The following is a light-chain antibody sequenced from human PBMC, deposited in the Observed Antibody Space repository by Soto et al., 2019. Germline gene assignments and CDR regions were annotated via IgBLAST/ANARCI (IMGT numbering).Light chain of an antibody. J-gene: IGKJ2*01. CDR3: RQRSDWPPYT. CDR1: QSVANY. CDR2: GAS. V-gene: IGKV3-11*01. Sequence: EIVLTQSPATLSLSPGERATLSCRASQSVANYLAWYQQKPGQAPRLLIYGASNRATGIPARFSGSGSGTDFTLTISSLEPEDFAVYYCRQRSDWPPYTFGQGTKVEIK.